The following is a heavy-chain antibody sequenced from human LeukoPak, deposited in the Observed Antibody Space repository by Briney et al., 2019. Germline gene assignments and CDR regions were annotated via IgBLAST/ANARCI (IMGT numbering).Heavy chain of an antibody. D-gene: IGHD3-22*01. CDR1: GGTFSSYA. V-gene: IGHV1-69*01. CDR2: IIPIFGTA. Sequence: ASVKVSCKASGGTFSSYAISWVRQAPGQGLEWMGGIIPIFGTANYAQKFQGRVTITADESTGTAYMELSSLRSEDTAVYYCARPRGHYYDSSGYYFYWGQGTLVTVSS. CDR3: ARPRGHYYDSSGYYFY. J-gene: IGHJ4*02.